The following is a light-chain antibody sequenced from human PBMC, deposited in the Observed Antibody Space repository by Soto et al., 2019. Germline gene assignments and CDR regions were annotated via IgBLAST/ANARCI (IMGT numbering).Light chain of an antibody. J-gene: IGKJ1*01. CDR1: QTVYNGY. Sequence: ENVLTQYPGTLSLSPGEIATLSCRSSQTVYNGYLAWYQQKPGQAPRLLIYGASSRATGIPDRFSGSGSGTDFTLTISRLEPEDFEVYYCQQYVSSPRTFGQGTKVDIK. CDR3: QQYVSSPRT. V-gene: IGKV3-20*01. CDR2: GAS.